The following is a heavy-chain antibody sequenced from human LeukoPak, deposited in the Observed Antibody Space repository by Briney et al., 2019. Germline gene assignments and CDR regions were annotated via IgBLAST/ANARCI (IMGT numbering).Heavy chain of an antibody. D-gene: IGHD3-10*02. CDR2: ISSSGSTI. V-gene: IGHV3-48*03. CDR3: AELGITMIGGV. CDR1: GFTFSSYE. Sequence: GGYLRRSCAASGFTFSSYEMNWVRQAPGKGLEWVSYISSSGSTIYYADSVKGRFTISRDNAKNSLYLQMNSLRAEDTAVYYCAELGITMIGGVWGKGTTVTISS. J-gene: IGHJ6*04.